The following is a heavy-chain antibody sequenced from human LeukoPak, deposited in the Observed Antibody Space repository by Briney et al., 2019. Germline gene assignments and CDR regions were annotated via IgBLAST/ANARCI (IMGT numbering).Heavy chain of an antibody. Sequence: GGSLRLSCAASGFTFSSYWMTWVRQAPGKGLEWVANINGDGRDKYYVGSVRGRFTISRDNADNALYLQMNGLRGDDTALYYCARGVDSAIDWWGQGTLVTVSS. V-gene: IGHV3-7*01. CDR3: ARGVDSAIDW. CDR1: GFTFSSYW. CDR2: INGDGRDK. D-gene: IGHD3-9*01. J-gene: IGHJ4*02.